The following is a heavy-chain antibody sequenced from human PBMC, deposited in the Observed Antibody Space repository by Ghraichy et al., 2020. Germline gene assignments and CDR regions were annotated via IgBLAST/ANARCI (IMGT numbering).Heavy chain of an antibody. CDR3: ATSAVSYYGTALDY. D-gene: IGHD3-22*01. CDR1: GLTFTDYW. Sequence: GGSLRLSCAVSGLTFTDYWLHWVRQAPGKGLVWVSRIYTDVSSATYADSVKGRFTISRDNAKNTLYLQMNSLRADDTAVYFSATSAVSYYGTALDYWGQGNLVTVSS. V-gene: IGHV3-74*01. J-gene: IGHJ4*02. CDR2: IYTDVSSA.